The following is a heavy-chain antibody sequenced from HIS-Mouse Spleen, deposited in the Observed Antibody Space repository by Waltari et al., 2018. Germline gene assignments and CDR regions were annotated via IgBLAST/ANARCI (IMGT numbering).Heavy chain of an antibody. V-gene: IGHV3-23*01. CDR1: GFPFSSAA. Sequence: EVQLLESGGGLVQPGGSLRLSCAASGFPFSSAAMSWVRQAQGKGREWVSAISGSGGSTYYADSVKGRFTISRDNSKNTLYLQMNSLRAEDTAVYYCAKDDTAMVTASFDYWGQGTLVTVSS. J-gene: IGHJ4*02. CDR2: ISGSGGST. D-gene: IGHD5-18*01. CDR3: AKDDTAMVTASFDY.